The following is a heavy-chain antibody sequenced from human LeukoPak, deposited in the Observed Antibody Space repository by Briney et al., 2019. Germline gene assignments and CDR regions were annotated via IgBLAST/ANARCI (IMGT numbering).Heavy chain of an antibody. CDR2: IYPGDSDT. D-gene: IGHD4-17*01. V-gene: IGHV5-51*01. CDR1: GNSFTSYW. J-gene: IGHJ4*02. CDR3: ARRRYGDYPFDY. Sequence: GEALQISCKGSGNSFTSYWIGWVRRMPGKGLEWMGIIYPGDSDTRYSPSFQGQVTISADKSISTAYLQWSSLKASDTAMYYCARRRYGDYPFDYWGQGTLVTVSS.